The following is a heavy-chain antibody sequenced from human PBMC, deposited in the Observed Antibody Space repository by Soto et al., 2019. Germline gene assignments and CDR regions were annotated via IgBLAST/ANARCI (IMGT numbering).Heavy chain of an antibody. CDR1: GGSFSGYY. J-gene: IGHJ6*02. Sequence: PSETLSLTCAVYGGSFSGYYWSWIRQPPGKGLEWIGEINHSGSTNYNPSLKSRVTISVDTSKNQFSLKLSSVTAADTAVYYCARWRLRGRPSLSYYGMDVWGQGTTVTVSS. D-gene: IGHD3-10*01. CDR2: INHSGST. V-gene: IGHV4-34*01. CDR3: ARWRLRGRPSLSYYGMDV.